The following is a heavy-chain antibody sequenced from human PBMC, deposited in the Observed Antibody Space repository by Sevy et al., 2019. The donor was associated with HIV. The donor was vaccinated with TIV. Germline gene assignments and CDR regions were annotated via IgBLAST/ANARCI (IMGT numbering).Heavy chain of an antibody. CDR1: GFTFSSYC. D-gene: IGHD3-9*01. Sequence: GGSLRLSCAASGFTFSSYCMSWVRQAPGKGLEWVANIKQDGSEKYYVDSVKGRFTISRDNAKNSLYLQMNSLRAEDTAVYYCARAGDDILTGYYRDYYYYGMDVWGQGTTVTVSS. V-gene: IGHV3-7*01. J-gene: IGHJ6*02. CDR3: ARAGDDILTGYYRDYYYYGMDV. CDR2: IKQDGSEK.